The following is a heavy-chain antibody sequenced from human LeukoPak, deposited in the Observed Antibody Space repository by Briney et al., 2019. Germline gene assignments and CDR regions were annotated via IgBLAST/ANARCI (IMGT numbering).Heavy chain of an antibody. V-gene: IGHV3-33*01. D-gene: IGHD1-26*01. Sequence: TGGSLRLSCTASGFTFSRYGMHWVRQAPGKGLEWVAVIWYDGGNKYYADSVKGRFTISRDNSKNTLSLQMNSLRAEDTAVYYCASDHGAYWGQGTLVTVSS. J-gene: IGHJ4*02. CDR3: ASDHGAY. CDR1: GFTFSRYG. CDR2: IWYDGGNK.